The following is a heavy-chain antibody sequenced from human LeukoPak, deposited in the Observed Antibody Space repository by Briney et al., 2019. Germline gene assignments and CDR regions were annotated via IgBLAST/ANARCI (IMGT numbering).Heavy chain of an antibody. CDR2: VHHTGST. V-gene: IGHV4-38-2*02. CDR1: GYSISRGYY. J-gene: IGHJ5*02. D-gene: IGHD3-10*01. CDR3: ARDWGFGDSEDWFDP. Sequence: PSETLSLTCNVSGYSISRGYYWGWIRQPPGKGLEWIGSVHHTGSTYYNPSLRSRVSISVGKSTNHISLEVTSVTAADTAVYYCARDWGFGDSEDWFDPWGQGTLVTVSS.